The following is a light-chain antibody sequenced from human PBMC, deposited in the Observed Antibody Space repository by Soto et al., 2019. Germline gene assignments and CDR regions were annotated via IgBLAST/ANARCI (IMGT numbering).Light chain of an antibody. J-gene: IGKJ1*01. CDR3: QHYYNYPWT. CDR2: AAS. CDR1: QDIHNY. V-gene: IGKV1-8*01. Sequence: AVLLTQSPSSFSASTGDRATITCRASQDIHNYLAWYQQVPGKAPKLLLYAASILQTGVPSRFSGSESGTDFTLTIDGLQSEDFATYFCQHYYNYPWTFGQGTTVK.